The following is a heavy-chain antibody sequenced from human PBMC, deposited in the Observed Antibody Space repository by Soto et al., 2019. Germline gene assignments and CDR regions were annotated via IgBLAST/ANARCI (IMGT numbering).Heavy chain of an antibody. V-gene: IGHV1-18*01. CDR2: ISAYNGDT. D-gene: IGHD3-10*01. Sequence: ASVKVSCKASGYTFTSYGISWVRQAPGQGLEWMSWISAYNGDTNYAQKFQGRVTMTTDTSTSTANMELRSLRSDDTAVYYCARRSITMVRGVSPNDYWGQGTLVTVSS. CDR3: ARRSITMVRGVSPNDY. CDR1: GYTFTSYG. J-gene: IGHJ4*02.